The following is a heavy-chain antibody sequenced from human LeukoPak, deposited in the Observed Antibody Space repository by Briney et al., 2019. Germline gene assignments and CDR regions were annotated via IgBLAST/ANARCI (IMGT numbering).Heavy chain of an antibody. D-gene: IGHD3-9*01. Sequence: GGSLRLSCAASGFTFSSYAMHWVRQAPGKGLEWVAVISYDGSNKYCADSVKGRFTISRDNSKNTLYLQMNSLRAEDTAVYYCARDEYDILTDYDYWGQGILVTVSS. CDR2: ISYDGSNK. V-gene: IGHV3-30-3*01. CDR3: ARDEYDILTDYDY. CDR1: GFTFSSYA. J-gene: IGHJ4*02.